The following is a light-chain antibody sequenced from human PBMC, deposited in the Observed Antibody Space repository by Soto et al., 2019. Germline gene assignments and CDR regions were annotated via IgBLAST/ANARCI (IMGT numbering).Light chain of an antibody. V-gene: IGLV6-57*02. CDR2: EDN. CDR3: QSYDSSNHRVV. Sequence: NFMLTQPHSVSESPGKTVTISCTGSSGSIASNYVQWYQQRPGSAPTTVIYEDNQRPSGVPDRFSGSIDSSSNSASLTISGLKTEDEADYYCQSYDSSNHRVVFGGGTKLTVL. CDR1: SGSIASNY. J-gene: IGLJ2*01.